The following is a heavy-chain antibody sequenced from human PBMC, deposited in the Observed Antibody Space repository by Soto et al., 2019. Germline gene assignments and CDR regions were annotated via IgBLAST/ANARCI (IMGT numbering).Heavy chain of an antibody. CDR3: ARGLLRYCGGGSCFGGY. CDR1: GYTFTSYD. D-gene: IGHD2-15*01. V-gene: IGHV1-8*01. CDR2: MNPNSGNT. J-gene: IGHJ4*02. Sequence: ASVKLSCKASGYTFTSYDINWVRQATGQGLEWMGWMNPNSGNTGYAQKFQGRVTMTRNTSLSTAYMELSSLRSEDTAVYYCARGLLRYCGGGSCFGGYWGQGTLVTVSS.